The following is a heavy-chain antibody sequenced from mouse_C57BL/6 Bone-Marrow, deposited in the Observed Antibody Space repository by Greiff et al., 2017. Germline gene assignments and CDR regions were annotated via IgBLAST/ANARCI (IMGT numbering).Heavy chain of an antibody. CDR3: AKKGSVPWFSY. V-gene: IGHV1-47*01. CDR2: FHPYNDDT. D-gene: IGHD1-1*02. Sequence: QVQLQQSGAELVKPGASVKMSCKASGYTFTTYPIEWMKQNHGKSLEWIGNFHPYNDDTKYNEKFKGKATLTVEKSSSPVYLEISRLTSDDAAVFYCAKKGSVPWFSYWGHGTLVTVSA. J-gene: IGHJ3*01. CDR1: GYTFTTYP.